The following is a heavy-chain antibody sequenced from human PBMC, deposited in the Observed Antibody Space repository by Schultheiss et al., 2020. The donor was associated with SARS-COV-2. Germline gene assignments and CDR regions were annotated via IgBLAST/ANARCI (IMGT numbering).Heavy chain of an antibody. Sequence: SETLSLTCAVYGGSFSGYYWSWIRQPPGKGLEWIGYIYYSGGTYYNPSLKSRVTISVDTSKNQFSLKLSSVTAADTAVYYCACSGTTGTTFDYWGQGTLVTVSS. D-gene: IGHD1-1*01. CDR1: GGSFSGYY. CDR2: IYYSGGT. CDR3: ACSGTTGTTFDY. J-gene: IGHJ4*02. V-gene: IGHV4-34*09.